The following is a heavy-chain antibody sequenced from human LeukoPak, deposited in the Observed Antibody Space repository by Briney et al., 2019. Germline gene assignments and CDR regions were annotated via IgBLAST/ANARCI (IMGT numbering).Heavy chain of an antibody. Sequence: PSETLSLTCTVSGGSINSYYWSWIRQPPGKGLEWIGYIYYSGSTNYNPSLKSRVTISVDTSKNQFSLKLSSVTAADTAVYYCARDSGVEWGQGTLVTVSS. D-gene: IGHD3-10*01. J-gene: IGHJ4*02. CDR3: ARDSGVE. V-gene: IGHV4-59*01. CDR2: IYYSGST. CDR1: GGSINSYY.